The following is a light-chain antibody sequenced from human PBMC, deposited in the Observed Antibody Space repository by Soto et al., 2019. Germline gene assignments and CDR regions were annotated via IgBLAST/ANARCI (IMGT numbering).Light chain of an antibody. J-gene: IGLJ1*01. CDR1: RSDVGGYNY. Sequence: QSVLAQPRSVSGSPGQSVTISCTGTRSDVGGYNYVSWYQQHPGKAPKLIIYDVSKRPSGVPDRFSGSKSGNTASLSISGLQAEGEADYYCCSYAGRYTYVFGTGTKVTVL. CDR3: CSYAGRYTYV. CDR2: DVS. V-gene: IGLV2-11*01.